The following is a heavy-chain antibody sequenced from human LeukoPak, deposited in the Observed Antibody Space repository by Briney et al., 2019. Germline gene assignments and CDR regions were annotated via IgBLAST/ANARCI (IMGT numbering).Heavy chain of an antibody. Sequence: GGSLRLSCAASGFTFSSYSMNWVRDAPGKGLEWVSSISSSSSYIYYAESVRGRFTISRDNAKNSLYLQMNSLRAEDTALYYCARDRGSGWYFFDYWGQGTLVTVSS. CDR1: GFTFSSYS. CDR3: ARDRGSGWYFFDY. V-gene: IGHV3-21*04. D-gene: IGHD6-19*01. J-gene: IGHJ4*02. CDR2: ISSSSSYI.